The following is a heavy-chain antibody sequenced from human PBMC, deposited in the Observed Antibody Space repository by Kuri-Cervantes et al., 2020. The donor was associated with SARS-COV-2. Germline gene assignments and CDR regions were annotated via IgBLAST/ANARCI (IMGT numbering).Heavy chain of an antibody. J-gene: IGHJ4*02. D-gene: IGHD3-10*01. V-gene: IGHV3-21*01. CDR1: GFTFSSYS. Sequence: GESLKISCAASGFTFSSYSMNWVRQAPGKGLEWVSSISSSSSYIYYADSVKGRFTISRDNAKNSLYLQMNSLRAEDTAVYYCARGERIIMVRGVIIKEGDFDYCGQGTLVTVSS. CDR2: ISSSSSYI. CDR3: ARGERIIMVRGVIIKEGDFDY.